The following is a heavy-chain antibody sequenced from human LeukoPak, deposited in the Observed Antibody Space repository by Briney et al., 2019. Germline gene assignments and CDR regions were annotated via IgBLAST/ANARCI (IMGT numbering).Heavy chain of an antibody. D-gene: IGHD2-21*02. V-gene: IGHV1-46*01. CDR3: ARDPDCGGVCYSSGANDY. CDR1: GYTFTSYY. CDR2: INPSGGST. J-gene: IGHJ4*02. Sequence: ASVKVSCKASGYTFTSYYMHWVRQAPGQGLEWMGIINPSGGSTSYAQKFQGRVTMTRDTSTSTVYMELSSLRSEDTAVYYCARDPDCGGVCYSSGANDYWGQGTLVTVSS.